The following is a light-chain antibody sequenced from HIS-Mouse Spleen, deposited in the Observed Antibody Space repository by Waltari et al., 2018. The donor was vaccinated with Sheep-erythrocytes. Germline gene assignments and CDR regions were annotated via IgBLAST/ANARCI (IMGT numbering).Light chain of an antibody. CDR2: GVS. CDR3: CSYAGSYTWV. J-gene: IGLJ3*02. V-gene: IGLV2-11*01. Sequence: QSALTQPRSVSGSPGQSVTISCTGPSRDVGGYNYVSWYQQHPGKAPKLMIYGVSKRPSGVPDRFSGSKSGNTASLTISGLQAEDEADYYCCSYAGSYTWVFGGGTKLTVL. CDR1: SRDVGGYNY.